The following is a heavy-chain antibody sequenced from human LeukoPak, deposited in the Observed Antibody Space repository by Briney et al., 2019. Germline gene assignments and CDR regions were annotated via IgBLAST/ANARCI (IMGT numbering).Heavy chain of an antibody. CDR3: ARVSGYYAD. CDR1: GFTFSSYA. CDR2: ISSNGGST. V-gene: IGHV3-64*01. D-gene: IGHD3-22*01. Sequence: GGSLRLSCAASGFTFSSYAMHWVRQAPGKGLEYVSAISSNGGSTYYANSVKGRFTISRDNSKNTLYLQMGSLRAEDVAVYYCARVSGYYADWGQGTLVTVSS. J-gene: IGHJ4*02.